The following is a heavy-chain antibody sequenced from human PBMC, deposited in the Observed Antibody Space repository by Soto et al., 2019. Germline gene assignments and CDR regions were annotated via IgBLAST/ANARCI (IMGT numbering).Heavy chain of an antibody. CDR3: ARKYYDFWSGYYVKKSNWFDP. Sequence: SETLSLTCAVYGGSFSGYYWSWIRQPPGKGLEWIGEINHSGSTNYNPSLKSRVTISVDTSKNQFSLKLSSVTAADTAVYYCARKYYDFWSGYYVKKSNWFDPWGRGTLVTVSS. CDR2: INHSGST. V-gene: IGHV4-34*01. CDR1: GGSFSGYY. J-gene: IGHJ5*02. D-gene: IGHD3-3*01.